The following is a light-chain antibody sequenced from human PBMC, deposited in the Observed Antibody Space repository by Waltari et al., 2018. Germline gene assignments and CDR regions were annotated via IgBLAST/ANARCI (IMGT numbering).Light chain of an antibody. Sequence: DIQMPQSPSSLSASVGDRLTITCQASQDISNYLNWYQQKPGKAPKLLIYDASNLETGVPSRFSGSGSGTDFTFTISSLQPEDIATYYCQQYDNLPFTFGPGTKVDIK. J-gene: IGKJ3*01. V-gene: IGKV1-33*01. CDR2: DAS. CDR3: QQYDNLPFT. CDR1: QDISNY.